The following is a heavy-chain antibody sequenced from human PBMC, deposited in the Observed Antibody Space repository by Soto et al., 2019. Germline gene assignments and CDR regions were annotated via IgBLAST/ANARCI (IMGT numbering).Heavy chain of an antibody. D-gene: IGHD6-13*01. J-gene: IGHJ6*02. CDR2: IYYSGST. V-gene: IGHV4-59*01. CDR1: GGSISSYY. CDR3: ARIKGYSSHSSMDV. Sequence: SETLSLTCTVSGGSISSYYWSWIRQPPGKGLEWIGYIYYSGSTNYNPSLKSRVTISVDTSKNQFSLKLSSVTAADTAVYYCARIKGYSSHSSMDVWGQGTTVTVSS.